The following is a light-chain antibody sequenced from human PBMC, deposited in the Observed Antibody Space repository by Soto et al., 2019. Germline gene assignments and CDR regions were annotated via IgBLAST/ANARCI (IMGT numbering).Light chain of an antibody. CDR1: SRDIGSYDY. Sequence: QSVLTQPASVSGSPGQSITISCTGTSRDIGSYDYVSWYQQHPGKAPELMIYDVSNRPSGVSNRFSGSRSGNTASLTISGLQAEDEADYYCSSYTTSGTVVFGGGTKLTVL. CDR2: DVS. CDR3: SSYTTSGTVV. V-gene: IGLV2-14*03. J-gene: IGLJ2*01.